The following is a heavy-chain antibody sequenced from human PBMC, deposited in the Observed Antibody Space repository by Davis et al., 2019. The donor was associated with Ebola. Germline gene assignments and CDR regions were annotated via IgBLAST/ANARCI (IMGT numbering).Heavy chain of an antibody. J-gene: IGHJ4*02. D-gene: IGHD4-11*01. CDR2: IYTSGTT. CDR1: GGSFSGYY. V-gene: IGHV4-59*10. Sequence: PSETLSLTCAVYGGSFSGYYWSWIRQPAGKGLEWIGRIYTSGTTNSNPSLKSRVTMSIDTSKNQFSLKLRSVTAADTAVYYCARGSLTIDYWGQGILVTVSS. CDR3: ARGSLTIDY.